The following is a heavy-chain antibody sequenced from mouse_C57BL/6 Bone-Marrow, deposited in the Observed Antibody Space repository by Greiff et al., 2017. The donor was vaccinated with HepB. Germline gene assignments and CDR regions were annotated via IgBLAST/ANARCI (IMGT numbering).Heavy chain of an antibody. V-gene: IGHV7-1*01. D-gene: IGHD3-1*01. CDR2: SRTKANDYTT. J-gene: IGHJ2*01. CDR3: ARDASGDLDY. CDR1: GFTFSDFY. Sequence: EVKLVESGGGLVQSGRSLRLSCATSGFTFSDFYMEWVRQAPGKGLEWIAASRTKANDYTTEYSASVKGRFIVSRDTSQSILYLQMNALRAEDTAIYYCARDASGDLDYWGQGTTLTVSS.